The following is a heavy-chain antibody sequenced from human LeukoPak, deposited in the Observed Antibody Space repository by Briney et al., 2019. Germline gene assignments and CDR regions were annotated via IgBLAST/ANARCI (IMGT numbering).Heavy chain of an antibody. V-gene: IGHV1-3*01. D-gene: IGHD6-13*01. CDR2: INAGNGNT. CDR1: GYTFTSYA. J-gene: IGHJ4*02. CDR3: ARSSSWHFYYFDY. Sequence: ASVKVSCKASGYTFTSYAMHWVRQAPGQRLEWMGWINAGNGNTKYSQKFQGRVTITRDTSASTAYMELSSQRSEDTAVYYCARSSSWHFYYFDYWGQGTLVTVSS.